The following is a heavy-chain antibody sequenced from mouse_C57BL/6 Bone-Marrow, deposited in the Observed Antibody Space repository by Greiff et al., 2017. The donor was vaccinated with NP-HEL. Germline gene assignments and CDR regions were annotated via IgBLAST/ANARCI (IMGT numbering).Heavy chain of an antibody. CDR2: IDPNSGGT. J-gene: IGHJ2*01. Sequence: QVQLQQPGAERGKPGAAGKRSGKAAGETGTNYWRHWGKQRPGRGREWSGRIDPNSGGTKYNEKVKSKATLTVDKPSSTAYMQLSSLTSEDSAVYYCARYYYGSGYFDYWGQGTTLTVSS. D-gene: IGHD1-1*01. CDR1: GETGTNYW. CDR3: ARYYYGSGYFDY. V-gene: IGHV1-72*01.